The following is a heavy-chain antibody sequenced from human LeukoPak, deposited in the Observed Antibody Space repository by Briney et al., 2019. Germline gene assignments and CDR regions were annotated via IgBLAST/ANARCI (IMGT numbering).Heavy chain of an antibody. D-gene: IGHD1-20*01. J-gene: IGHJ6*02. CDR2: IAVDSGNT. Sequence: ASVKVSCKASGFTFTTSAMQGVRQARGQRLEGIGWIAVDSGNTNYAQKFQERVTITRDMSTSTAYMELSSLRSEDTAVYYCAADYNWNLDYYYYYGMDVWGLGTTVTVSS. CDR3: AADYNWNLDYYYYYGMDV. CDR1: GFTFTTSA. V-gene: IGHV1-58*02.